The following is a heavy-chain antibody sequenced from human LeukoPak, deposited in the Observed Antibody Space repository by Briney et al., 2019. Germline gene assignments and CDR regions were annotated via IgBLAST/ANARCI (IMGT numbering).Heavy chain of an antibody. Sequence: GGSLRHSCATSGFTFICCGMHWVRQASGRGLEGVAALSSSDGNSKYYADSLKGRFTISRENSKNTGYLQMNSLRADGTAVYYCAKWSGNRPLYYFDYWGQGTLVTVSS. CDR3: AKWSGNRPLYYFDY. D-gene: IGHD3-3*01. CDR2: LSSSDGNSK. CDR1: GFTFICCG. J-gene: IGHJ4*02. V-gene: IGHV3-30*18.